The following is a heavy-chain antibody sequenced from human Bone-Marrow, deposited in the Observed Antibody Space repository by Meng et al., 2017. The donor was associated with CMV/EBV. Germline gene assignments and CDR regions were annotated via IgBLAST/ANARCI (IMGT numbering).Heavy chain of an antibody. CDR2: IYYSGST. J-gene: IGHJ3*02. Sequence: SETLSLTCTVSGGSISSYYWSWIRQPPGKGLEWIGYIYYSGSTNYNPSLKSRVTISLDTSKNQFSLKLSSVTAADTAVYYCARAGARGGTRLLELLLGAFDIWGQGTMVTVSS. V-gene: IGHV4-59*01. D-gene: IGHD3-3*01. CDR3: ARAGARGGTRLLELLLGAFDI. CDR1: GGSISSYY.